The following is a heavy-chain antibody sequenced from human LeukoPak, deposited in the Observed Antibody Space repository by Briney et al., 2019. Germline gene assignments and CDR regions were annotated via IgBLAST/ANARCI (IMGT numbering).Heavy chain of an antibody. CDR3: ARLPLGAFGEVLNFDS. J-gene: IGHJ4*02. V-gene: IGHV4-34*01. D-gene: IGHD3-10*01. Sequence: SETLSLTCGVSSEFFSGYYWGWIRQPPGRGLEWIGDINDSGTTKYNPTLKNRVTISVDTSKKQFSLNVKSVTAADTAVYYCARLPLGAFGEVLNFDSWGQGTPVTVSS. CDR2: INDSGTT. CDR1: SEFFSGYY.